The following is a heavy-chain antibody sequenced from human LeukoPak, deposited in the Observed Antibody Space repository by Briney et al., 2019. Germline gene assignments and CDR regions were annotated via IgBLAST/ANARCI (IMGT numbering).Heavy chain of an antibody. CDR2: INPNSGGT. V-gene: IGHV1-2*02. Sequence: ASVKVSCKASGYTFTGYYMHWVRQAPGQGLEWMGWINPNSGGTNYAQKFQGRVTMTRDTSISTAYMELSRLRSDDTAVYYCARADDFWSGPPADYWGQGTLVTVSS. D-gene: IGHD3-3*01. CDR3: ARADDFWSGPPADY. J-gene: IGHJ4*02. CDR1: GYTFTGYY.